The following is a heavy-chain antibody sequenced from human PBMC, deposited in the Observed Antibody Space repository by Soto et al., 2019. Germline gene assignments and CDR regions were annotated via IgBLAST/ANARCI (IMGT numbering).Heavy chain of an antibody. D-gene: IGHD3-16*01. V-gene: IGHV3-33*01. CDR2: IWYDGSNK. Sequence: GGALRLSCAASGFTFSSYGMHWVRQAPCKGLEWVAVIWYDGSNKYYAASVKGRFTISRDNSKNTLYLQMNSLRAEDTAVYYCARVRYYDYIWGSYSLCDIWAQGTMVTVSS. J-gene: IGHJ3*02. CDR1: GFTFSSYG. CDR3: ARVRYYDYIWGSYSLCDI.